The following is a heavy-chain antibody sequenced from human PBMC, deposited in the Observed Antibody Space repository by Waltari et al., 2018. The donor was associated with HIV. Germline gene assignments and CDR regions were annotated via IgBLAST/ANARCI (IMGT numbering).Heavy chain of an antibody. V-gene: IGHV4-39*01. Sequence: QLQLQESGPGLVKPSETLSPTCTVSGGPVSSRSSFWGWIRQPPGKGLEWVGRIYYTGRAYYNPSLKSRVTISVDTSKNQFSLKVTSVTAADTAVYYCARHALRVGAAYWNFDLWGRGTLVTVSS. D-gene: IGHD1-26*01. CDR2: IYYTGRA. J-gene: IGHJ2*01. CDR3: ARHALRVGAAYWNFDL. CDR1: GGPVSSRSSF.